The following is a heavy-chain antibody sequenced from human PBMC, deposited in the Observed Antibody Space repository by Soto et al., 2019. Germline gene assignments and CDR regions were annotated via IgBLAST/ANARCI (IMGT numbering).Heavy chain of an antibody. D-gene: IGHD1-26*01. J-gene: IGHJ4*02. CDR2: MFYSGST. CDR1: GGSISSSSYH. CDR3: ARHKRSGATDHLYHFDY. Sequence: SETLSLTCSVSGGSISSSSYHWGWIRQPPGRGLEWIGSMFYSGSTYYNLSLKSRVTISVDTSKNQFSLKLSSVTAADTAVYYCARHKRSGATDHLYHFDYWGQGTLVTVSS. V-gene: IGHV4-39*01.